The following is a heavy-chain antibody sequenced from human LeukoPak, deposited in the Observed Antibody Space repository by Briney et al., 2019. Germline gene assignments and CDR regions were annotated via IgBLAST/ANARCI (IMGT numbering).Heavy chain of an antibody. D-gene: IGHD3-22*01. CDR1: AYSISSGFY. J-gene: IGHJ3*02. Sequence: SETLSLTCTVSAYSISSGFYWGWIRQPPGKGLEWIGSIYHSGSTYYNPSLKSRVTISVDTSKNQFSLKLSSVTAADTAVYYCASRYYYDSSGYPGAFDIWGQGTMVTVSS. CDR2: IYHSGST. V-gene: IGHV4-38-2*02. CDR3: ASRYYYDSSGYPGAFDI.